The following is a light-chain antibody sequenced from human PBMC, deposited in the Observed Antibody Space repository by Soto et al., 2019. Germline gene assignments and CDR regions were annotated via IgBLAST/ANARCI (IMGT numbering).Light chain of an antibody. J-gene: IGKJ1*01. CDR1: QSIGRY. Sequence: DIQMTQSPSSLSASVGARVTITCRASQSIGRYLNWYQQKPGRAPKVLIYATSSLQSGVPSRFSGSGSGTDFTLTISSLQPEDFATYYCQQSYSTPRTFGQGTKVDIK. V-gene: IGKV1-39*01. CDR3: QQSYSTPRT. CDR2: ATS.